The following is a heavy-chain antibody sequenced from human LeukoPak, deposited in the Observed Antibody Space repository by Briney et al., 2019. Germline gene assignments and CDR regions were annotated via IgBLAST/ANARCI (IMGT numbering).Heavy chain of an antibody. D-gene: IGHD5-18*01. J-gene: IGHJ4*02. CDR2: ISGSGGST. CDR3: ATIQLWPGVDY. Sequence: GGSLRLSCAASGFTFSSYAMSWVRQAPGKGLEWVSAISGSGGSTYYADSVKGRFTISRDNSKNTLYLQMNSLSAEDTAVYYCATIQLWPGVDYWGQGTLVTVSS. CDR1: GFTFSSYA. V-gene: IGHV3-23*01.